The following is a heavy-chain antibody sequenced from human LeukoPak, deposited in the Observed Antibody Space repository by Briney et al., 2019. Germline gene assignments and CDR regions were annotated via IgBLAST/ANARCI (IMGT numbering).Heavy chain of an antibody. J-gene: IGHJ4*02. D-gene: IGHD3-22*01. V-gene: IGHV3-9*01. CDR2: ISWNSGSI. CDR1: GFTFDDYA. Sequence: PGRSLRLSCAASGFTFDDYAMHWVRQAPGKGLEWVSGISWNSGSIDYADSVRGRFTISRDNAKNSLYLQMNSLRPEDTALYYCAKDPRDDDSSGYDYWGQGTLVTVSS. CDR3: AKDPRDDDSSGYDY.